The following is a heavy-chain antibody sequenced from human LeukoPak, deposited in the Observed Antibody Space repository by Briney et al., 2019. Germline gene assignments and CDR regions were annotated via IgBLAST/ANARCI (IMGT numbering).Heavy chain of an antibody. CDR3: VNTGGHCSTPTCSHH. Sequence: PGGSLRLSCAASGFTFSTYGMHWVRQAPGKGLEWVAVISYDESNKYYADSVKGRFTISRDNARYSLYLQMNNLRVEDTAVYYCVNTGGHCSTPTCSHHWGQGTLVTVSS. CDR2: ISYDESNK. J-gene: IGHJ4*02. D-gene: IGHD2-15*01. V-gene: IGHV3-30*18. CDR1: GFTFSTYG.